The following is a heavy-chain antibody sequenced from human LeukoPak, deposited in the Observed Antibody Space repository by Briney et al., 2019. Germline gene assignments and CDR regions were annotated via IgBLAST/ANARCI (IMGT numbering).Heavy chain of an antibody. J-gene: IGHJ4*02. CDR2: ISWNSGSI. V-gene: IGHV3-9*01. CDR1: GFTFDDYA. CDR3: ARDPYSGSYSPFDY. D-gene: IGHD1-26*01. Sequence: TGGSLRLSCAASGFTFDDYAMHWVRQAPGKGLEWVSGISWNSGSIGYADSVKGRFTISRDNAKNSLYLQMNSLRAEDTAVYYCARDPYSGSYSPFDYWGQGTLVTVSS.